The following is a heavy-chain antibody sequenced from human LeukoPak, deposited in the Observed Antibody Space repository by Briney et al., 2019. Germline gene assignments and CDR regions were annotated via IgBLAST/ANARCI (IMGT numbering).Heavy chain of an antibody. Sequence: GSLRLSCAASGFTFSSYWMHWVRQAPGKGLEWIGEIYHSGSTNYNPSLKSRVTISVDKSKNQFSLKLSSVTAADTAVYYCARGGDYFYYYYYMDVWGKGTTVTVSS. CDR2: IYHSGST. V-gene: IGHV4-4*02. CDR1: GFTFSSYW. CDR3: ARGGDYFYYYYYMDV. J-gene: IGHJ6*03. D-gene: IGHD2-21*02.